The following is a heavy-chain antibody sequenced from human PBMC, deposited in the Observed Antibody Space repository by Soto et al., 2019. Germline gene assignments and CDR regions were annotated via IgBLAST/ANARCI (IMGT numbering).Heavy chain of an antibody. CDR1: GGTFSSYA. V-gene: IGHV1-69*13. CDR3: ARTPSEEEYSSSSGLDY. J-gene: IGHJ4*02. Sequence: SVKVSCKASGGTFSSYAISWVRQAPGQGLEWMGGIIPIFGTANYAQKFQGRVTITADESTSTAYMELSSLRSEDTAVYYCARTPSEEEYSSSSGLDYWGQGTLVTVSS. D-gene: IGHD6-6*01. CDR2: IIPIFGTA.